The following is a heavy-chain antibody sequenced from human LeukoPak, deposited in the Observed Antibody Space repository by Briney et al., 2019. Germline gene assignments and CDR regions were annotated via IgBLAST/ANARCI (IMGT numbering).Heavy chain of an antibody. Sequence: ASVKVSCKASGYTFTGYYMHWVRQAPGQGLEWMGWINPNSGGTNYAQKFQGRVTMTRDTSISTAYMELSSLRSEDTAVYYCARVPIPYCSGGSCYSTGSWFDPWGQGTLVTVSS. CDR2: INPNSGGT. J-gene: IGHJ5*02. D-gene: IGHD2-15*01. CDR1: GYTFTGYY. CDR3: ARVPIPYCSGGSCYSTGSWFDP. V-gene: IGHV1-2*02.